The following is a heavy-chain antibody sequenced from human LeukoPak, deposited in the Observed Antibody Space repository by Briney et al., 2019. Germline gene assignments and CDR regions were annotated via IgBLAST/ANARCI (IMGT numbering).Heavy chain of an antibody. Sequence: SETLSLXCTVSGGSISSSSYYWGWIRQPPVKGLEWIGSIYYSGSTFYNPSLKSRVTISVDTSKNQFSLKLSSVTATDTAVYYCAKTQTRVVWGKGTTVTVSS. D-gene: IGHD3-10*01. J-gene: IGHJ6*03. CDR2: IYYSGST. V-gene: IGHV4-39*01. CDR1: GGSISSSSYY. CDR3: AKTQTRVV.